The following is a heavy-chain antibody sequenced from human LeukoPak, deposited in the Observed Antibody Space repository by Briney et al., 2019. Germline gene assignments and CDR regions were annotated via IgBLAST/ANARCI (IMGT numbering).Heavy chain of an antibody. CDR2: ISYSGST. D-gene: IGHD3-9*01. CDR1: GGSISSSNHY. Sequence: SETLSLTCTVSGGSISSSNHYWGWIRQPPGKGLEYIGSISYSGSTYYNLSLKSRVTISVDTSKNQFSLKLRSVTAADTAVYYCARVTGYTIEDYFDYWGQGTLVTVSS. J-gene: IGHJ4*02. V-gene: IGHV4-39*07. CDR3: ARVTGYTIEDYFDY.